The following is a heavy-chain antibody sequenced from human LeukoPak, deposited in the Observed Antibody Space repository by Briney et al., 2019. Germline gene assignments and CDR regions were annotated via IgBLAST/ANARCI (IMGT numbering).Heavy chain of an antibody. J-gene: IGHJ4*02. V-gene: IGHV1-69*05. CDR2: IMPISGIA. D-gene: IGHD5-18*01. CDR1: GDTFSNYG. Sequence: SVKVSCKASGDTFSNYGLSWVRQAPGQGLEWMGRIMPISGIANYAQKFQDRVTINTDESTSTVYMELNSLRSEDTAVYYCAREGPAKRGYSYGPLDDYWGQGTLVTVSS. CDR3: AREGPAKRGYSYGPLDDY.